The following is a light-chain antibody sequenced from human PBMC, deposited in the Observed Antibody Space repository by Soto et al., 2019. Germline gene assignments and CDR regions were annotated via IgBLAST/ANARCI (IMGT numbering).Light chain of an antibody. Sequence: QSLLTQTPSASGTPGQRVTISCSGSNSNMGRNYVYWYQQVPGTAPKLLMYRNDVRPSGVPDRITGSKSGTSASLAISGLRSEDEADYYCAVWDSSLNGVAFGGGTKVTVL. V-gene: IGLV1-47*01. CDR2: RND. CDR3: AVWDSSLNGVA. CDR1: NSNMGRNY. J-gene: IGLJ2*01.